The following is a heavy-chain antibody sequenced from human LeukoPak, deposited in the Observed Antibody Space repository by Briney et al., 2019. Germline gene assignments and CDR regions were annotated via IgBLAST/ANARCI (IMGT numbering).Heavy chain of an antibody. D-gene: IGHD3-10*01. CDR1: GYSFTGSW. J-gene: IGHJ4*02. CDR3: ARQRGLYGSGSYYEDY. CDR2: IYPGDSDT. V-gene: IGHV5-51*01. Sequence: GESLKISCKGSGYSFTGSWIGWVRQMPGKGLDYMGIIYPGDSDTRYSPSFQGQVTISADKSISTAYLQWSSLKASDTAMYYCARQRGLYGSGSYYEDYWGQGTLVTVSS.